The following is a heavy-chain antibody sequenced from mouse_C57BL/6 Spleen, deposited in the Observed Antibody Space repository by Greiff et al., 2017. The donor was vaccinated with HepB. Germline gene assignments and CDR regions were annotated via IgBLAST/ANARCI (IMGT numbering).Heavy chain of an antibody. CDR3: ASPTIVPHYYAMDY. CDR2: IHPNSGST. V-gene: IGHV1-64*01. D-gene: IGHD2-5*01. Sequence: QVQLQQPGAELVKPGASVKLSCKASGYTFTSYWMHWVKQRPGQGLEWIGMIHPNSGSTNYNEKFKSKATLTVDKSSSTADMQLSSLTSEDAAVYYCASPTIVPHYYAMDYWGQGTSVTVSS. J-gene: IGHJ4*01. CDR1: GYTFTSYW.